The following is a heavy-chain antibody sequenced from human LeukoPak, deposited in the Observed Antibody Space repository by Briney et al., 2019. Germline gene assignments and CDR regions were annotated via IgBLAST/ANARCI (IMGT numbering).Heavy chain of an antibody. Sequence: ASVKVSCKASGYTFTSYGISWVRQAPGQGLEWMGWISAYNGNTNYAQKLQGRVTMTTDTSTSTAYMELRSLRSEDTAVYYCARDKGNTIFGVVLSYYYYMDVWGKGTTVTVSS. D-gene: IGHD3-3*01. CDR2: ISAYNGNT. CDR1: GYTFTSYG. CDR3: ARDKGNTIFGVVLSYYYYMDV. J-gene: IGHJ6*03. V-gene: IGHV1-18*01.